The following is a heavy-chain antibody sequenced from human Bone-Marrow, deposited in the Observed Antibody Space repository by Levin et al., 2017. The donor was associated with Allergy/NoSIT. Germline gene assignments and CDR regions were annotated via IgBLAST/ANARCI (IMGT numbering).Heavy chain of an antibody. CDR2: ISGSGTI. V-gene: IGHV3-48*01. J-gene: IGHJ6*03. D-gene: IGHD3-10*01. CDR3: AREEKGLGYSGSGRSFYYYYIDV. CDR1: GFSFSRDT. Sequence: GGSLRLSCAASGFSFSRDTMSWVRQAPGKGLEWVSHISGSGTIYYADAVKGRFTISRDNAKNSLYLQMNSLRADDTAVYYCAREEKGLGYSGSGRSFYYYYIDVWGKGTTVTVSS.